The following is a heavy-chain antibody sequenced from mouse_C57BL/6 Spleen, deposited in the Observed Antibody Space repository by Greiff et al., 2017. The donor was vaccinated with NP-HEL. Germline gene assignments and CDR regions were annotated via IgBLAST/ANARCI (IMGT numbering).Heavy chain of an antibody. CDR3: ARHETAQATGLFAY. J-gene: IGHJ3*01. Sequence: EVKLVESGGDLVKPGGSLKLSCAASGFTFSSYGMSWVRQTPDKRLEWVATISSGGSYTYYPDSVKGRFTISRDNAKNTLYLQMSSLKSEDTAMYYCARHETAQATGLFAYWGQGTLVTVSA. CDR1: GFTFSSYG. CDR2: ISSGGSYT. D-gene: IGHD3-2*02. V-gene: IGHV5-6*02.